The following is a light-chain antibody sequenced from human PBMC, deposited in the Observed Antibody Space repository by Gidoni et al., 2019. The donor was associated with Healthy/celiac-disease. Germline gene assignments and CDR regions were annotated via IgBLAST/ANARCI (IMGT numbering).Light chain of an antibody. J-gene: IGKJ4*01. V-gene: IGKV3-11*01. CDR2: DAS. CDR1: HSVSSY. Sequence: EIVLTQSPATLSFSPGERATLSCRASHSVSSYVAWYQQKPGQAPRLLIYDASNRGSESGTDFTLTVSSLEPEDFAVYSCQQRSNWPLLPFGGGTQVEIK. CDR3: QQRSNWPLLP.